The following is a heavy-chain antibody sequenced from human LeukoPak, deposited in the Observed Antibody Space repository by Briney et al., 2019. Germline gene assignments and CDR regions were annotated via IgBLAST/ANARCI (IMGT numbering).Heavy chain of an antibody. CDR3: ARAFALGGAMVTSYWFDS. J-gene: IGHJ5*01. CDR1: GYTFTGYY. CDR2: INPNSGGT. Sequence: ASVKVSCKASGYTFTGYYMHWVRQAPGQGLEWMGWINPNSGGTNYARKFQGRVTMTRDTSISTAYMELSRLRSDDTAVYYCARAFALGGAMVTSYWFDSWGQGTLVTVSS. V-gene: IGHV1-2*02. D-gene: IGHD5-18*01.